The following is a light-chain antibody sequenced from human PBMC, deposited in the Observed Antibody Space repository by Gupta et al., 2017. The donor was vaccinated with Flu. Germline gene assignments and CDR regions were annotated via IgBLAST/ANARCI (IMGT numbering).Light chain of an antibody. J-gene: IGLJ2*01. Sequence: QSVLTQPPSASGTPGQRVTISCSGSSSNIGSNTVNWYQQLQGTAPKLLIYSNNQRPSGVPDRFSGSKSGTSASLAISGLQSEDEADYYGAAWDDSLNGVVFGGGTKLTVL. CDR3: AAWDDSLNGVV. V-gene: IGLV1-44*01. CDR2: SNN. CDR1: SSNIGSNT.